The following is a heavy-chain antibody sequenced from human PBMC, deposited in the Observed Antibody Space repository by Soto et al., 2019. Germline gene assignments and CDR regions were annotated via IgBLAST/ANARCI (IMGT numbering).Heavy chain of an antibody. Sequence: QVQLQESGPGLVKPSQTLSLTCTVSGGSISSGGYYWSWIRHHPGKGLEWIGYIYYSGSTYYNPSLKSRVTISVDTSKNPFSLKLSSVTAADTAVYYWARDHTKGISAFDIWGQGTMVTVSS. J-gene: IGHJ3*02. D-gene: IGHD2-2*01. V-gene: IGHV4-31*03. CDR2: IYYSGST. CDR3: ARDHTKGISAFDI. CDR1: GGSISSGGYY.